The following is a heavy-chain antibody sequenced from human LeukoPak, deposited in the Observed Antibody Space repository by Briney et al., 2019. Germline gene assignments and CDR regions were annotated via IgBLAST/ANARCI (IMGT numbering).Heavy chain of an antibody. CDR1: GGSISGYF. D-gene: IGHD2-21*01. CDR2: IYYSGST. Sequence: SETLSLTCTVSGGSISGYFWSWIRQPPGKGLEWIGYIYYSGSTNYSPSLKSRVTISVDTSKNQFPLKLTSVTAADTAVYYCARTGGDSGGHWGQGTLVTVSS. CDR3: ARTGGDSGGH. V-gene: IGHV4-59*08. J-gene: IGHJ4*01.